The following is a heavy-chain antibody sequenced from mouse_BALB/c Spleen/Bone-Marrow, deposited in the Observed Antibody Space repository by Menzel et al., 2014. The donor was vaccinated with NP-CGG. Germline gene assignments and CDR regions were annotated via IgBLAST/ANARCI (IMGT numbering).Heavy chain of an antibody. CDR2: ISSGGSTI. CDR3: TRGGNWDDFDY. V-gene: IGHV5-17*02. CDR1: GFTFSSFG. Sequence: DVQLVESGGGLVQPGGSRKLSCAASGFTFSSFGMHWVRQTPEKGLEWVAYISSGGSTIYYADTVKGRFTISRDNPKNTLFLQVTSLRSEDTAMYYCTRGGNWDDFDYWGQGTTFTVSS. J-gene: IGHJ2*01. D-gene: IGHD4-1*01.